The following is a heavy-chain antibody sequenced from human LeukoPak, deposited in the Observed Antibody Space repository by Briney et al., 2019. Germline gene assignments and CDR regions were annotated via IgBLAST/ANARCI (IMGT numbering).Heavy chain of an antibody. D-gene: IGHD6-13*01. J-gene: IGHJ4*02. CDR2: INPSGGST. CDR1: GYTFTSYY. CDR3: AKDGQQAHDY. V-gene: IGHV1-46*01. Sequence: AASVKVSCKASGYTFTSYYMHWVRQAPGQGLEWMGIINPSGGSTSYAQKFQGRVTITRDTSASTAYMELSSLRSEDTAVYYCAKDGQQAHDYWGQGTLVTVSS.